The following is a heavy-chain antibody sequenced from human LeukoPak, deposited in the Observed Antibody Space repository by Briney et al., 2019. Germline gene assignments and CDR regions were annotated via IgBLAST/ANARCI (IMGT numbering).Heavy chain of an antibody. V-gene: IGHV4-31*03. D-gene: IGHD3-10*01. J-gene: IGHJ5*02. Sequence: SETLSLTCTVSGGSISSGGYYWSWIRQHPGKGLEWIGYIYYSGSTYYNPSLKSRVTISVDTSKNQFSLKLSSVTAADTAVYYCARMFPGSYYDNWFDPWGQGTLVTVSS. CDR2: IYYSGST. CDR3: ARMFPGSYYDNWFDP. CDR1: GGSISSGGYY.